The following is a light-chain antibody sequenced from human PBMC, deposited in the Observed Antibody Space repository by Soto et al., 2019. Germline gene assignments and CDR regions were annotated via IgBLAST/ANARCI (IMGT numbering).Light chain of an antibody. V-gene: IGKV3-15*01. CDR2: GAS. CDR3: QQHNNYSAT. CDR1: QSVDIN. J-gene: IGKJ1*01. Sequence: ERVLARAPAIQSVSPVERVTLPCRASQSVDINLAWYQQKPGQAPRLLIYGASTRATDMPGRFSGRGAGAEFTLTISSLQPDDFATYYCQQHNNYSATFGQGTKVDIK.